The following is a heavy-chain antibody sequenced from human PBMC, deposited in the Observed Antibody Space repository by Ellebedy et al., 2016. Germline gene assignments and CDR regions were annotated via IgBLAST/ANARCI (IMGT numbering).Heavy chain of an antibody. J-gene: IGHJ4*02. CDR2: VSFDGGTK. D-gene: IGHD5-12*01. V-gene: IGHV3-30-3*01. Sequence: GESLKISXAASGFIFKNYAMHWVRQAPGKGLEWVATVSFDGGTKYYTDSVKGRFTISRDNAKNSLYLQMNSLRAEDTALYHCAREGVGLRLHYFDYWGQGTLVTVSS. CDR1: GFIFKNYA. CDR3: AREGVGLRLHYFDY.